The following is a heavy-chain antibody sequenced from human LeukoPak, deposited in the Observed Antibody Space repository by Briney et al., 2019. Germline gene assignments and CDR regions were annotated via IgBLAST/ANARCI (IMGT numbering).Heavy chain of an antibody. J-gene: IGHJ4*02. CDR2: ISGSGGST. Sequence: GGSLRLSCAASGFTFSSYAMSWVRQAPGKGLEWVSAISGSGGSTYYADSVKGRFTISRDNSKNMLSLQMNSLRAEDTAVYYCARSGYIPSFDYWGQGTLVTVCS. CDR3: ARSGYIPSFDY. V-gene: IGHV3-23*01. CDR1: GFTFSSYA. D-gene: IGHD5-12*01.